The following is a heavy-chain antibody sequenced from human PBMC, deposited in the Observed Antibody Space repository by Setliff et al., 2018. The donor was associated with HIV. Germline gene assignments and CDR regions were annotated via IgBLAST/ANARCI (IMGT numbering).Heavy chain of an antibody. CDR3: ATGRHYYDSSDYPANPFDV. CDR2: VNPSDYST. D-gene: IGHD3-22*01. V-gene: IGHV1-46*01. J-gene: IGHJ3*01. Sequence: WASVKVSCKASGYTLTNYYMHWVRQAPGQGLEWMGIVNPSDYSTTYAEKFQGRVTMTTDRSTNTVYMELSRLTSGDTAVYYCATGRHYYDSSDYPANPFDVWGQGTLVTVSS. CDR1: GYTLTNYY.